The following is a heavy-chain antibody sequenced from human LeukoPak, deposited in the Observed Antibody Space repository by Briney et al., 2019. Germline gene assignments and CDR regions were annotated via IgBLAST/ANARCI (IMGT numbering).Heavy chain of an antibody. CDR3: ARAPYYDFWSGYHLYHDY. V-gene: IGHV3-7*01. D-gene: IGHD3-3*01. J-gene: IGHJ4*02. Sequence: GGSLRLPCAASGFTFSSYAMSWVRQAPGKGLEWVANIKQDGSEKYYVDSVKGRFTISRDNAKNSLYLQMNSLRAEDTAVYYCARAPYYDFWSGYHLYHDYWGQGTLVTVSS. CDR2: IKQDGSEK. CDR1: GFTFSSYA.